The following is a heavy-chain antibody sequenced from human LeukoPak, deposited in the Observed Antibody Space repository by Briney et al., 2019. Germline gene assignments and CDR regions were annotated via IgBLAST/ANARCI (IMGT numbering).Heavy chain of an antibody. CDR3: ARGGWANDY. CDR2: IHYSGTT. J-gene: IGHJ4*02. V-gene: IGHV4-59*11. Sequence: SETLSLTCTVSGGSMSNHYWSWIRQPPGKGPEWIGYIHYSGTTDYNSSLKSRVTISLDTSKNHFSLKLSSVTAADTAVYYCARGGWANDYWGQGTLVTVSA. CDR1: GGSMSNHY. D-gene: IGHD6-19*01.